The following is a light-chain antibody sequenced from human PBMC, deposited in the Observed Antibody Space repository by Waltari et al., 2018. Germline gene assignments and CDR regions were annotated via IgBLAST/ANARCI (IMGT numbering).Light chain of an antibody. CDR2: KAS. V-gene: IGKV1-5*03. CDR1: QSISSR. J-gene: IGKJ2*01. CDR3: QQYNSYPYT. Sequence: DLQMTQSPSTLSASVGGRVTITCRASQSISSRLAWYQQKPGKAPKLLIYKASSLESGVPSRFSGSGSGTEFTLTISSLQPDDFATYYCQQYNSYPYTFGQGTKLEIK.